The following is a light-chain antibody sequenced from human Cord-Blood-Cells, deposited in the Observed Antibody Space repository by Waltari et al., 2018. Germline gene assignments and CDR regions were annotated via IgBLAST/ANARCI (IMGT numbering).Light chain of an antibody. CDR1: QSVSSN. J-gene: IGKJ2*03. V-gene: IGKV3-15*01. CDR2: GAS. CDR3: QQYNNWPPES. Sequence: EIVMTQSPATLSVSPGERATLSCRASQSVSSNLAWYQQKPGQAPRLLIYGASTRATGIRARFSGSGSGTEFTLTISSLQSEDCAVYYGQQYNNWPPESFGQGTKLE.